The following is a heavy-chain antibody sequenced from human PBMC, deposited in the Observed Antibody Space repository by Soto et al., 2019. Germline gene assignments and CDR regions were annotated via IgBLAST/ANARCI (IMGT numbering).Heavy chain of an antibody. CDR1: GGTFSSYT. Sequence: QVQLVQSGAEVKKPGSSVKVSCKASGGTFSSYTISWLRQAPGQGLEWMGRIIPILGIANYAQKFQGRVTITADKSTSTAYMELSSLRSEETAVYYCARVLILDYHYGMDVWGQGTTVTVSS. CDR3: ARVLILDYHYGMDV. V-gene: IGHV1-69*02. CDR2: IIPILGIA. J-gene: IGHJ6*02. D-gene: IGHD3-22*01.